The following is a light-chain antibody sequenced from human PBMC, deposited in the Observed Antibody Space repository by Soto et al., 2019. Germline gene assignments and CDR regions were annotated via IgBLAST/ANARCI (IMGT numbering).Light chain of an antibody. J-gene: IGLJ1*01. CDR2: DVS. Sequence: QSALTQPRSVSGSPGQSVTISCTGTSSDAGRYDYVSWYQQHPGKAPKLIIYDVSERPSGVPDRFSGSKFGNTASLTISGLQAEDEADYSCCSFAGSYTYVFGTGTKLTVL. CDR3: CSFAGSYTYV. CDR1: SSDAGRYDY. V-gene: IGLV2-11*01.